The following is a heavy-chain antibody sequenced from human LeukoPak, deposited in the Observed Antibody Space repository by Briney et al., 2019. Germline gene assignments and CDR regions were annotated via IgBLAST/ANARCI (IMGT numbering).Heavy chain of an antibody. J-gene: IGHJ4*02. V-gene: IGHV1-69*13. CDR2: IIPIFGTA. CDR1: GGTFSSYA. D-gene: IGHD4-17*01. CDR3: ARDFRNWRSGYGDGFDY. Sequence: GASVKVSCKASGGTFSSYAISWVRQAPGQGLEWMGGIIPIFGTANYAQKFQGRVTITAGESTSTAYMELSSPRSEDTAVYYCARDFRNWRSGYGDGFDYWGQGTLVTVSS.